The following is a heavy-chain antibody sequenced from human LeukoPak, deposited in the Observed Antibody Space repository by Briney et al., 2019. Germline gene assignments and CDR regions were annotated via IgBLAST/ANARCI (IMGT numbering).Heavy chain of an antibody. J-gene: IGHJ5*01. Sequence: SETLSLTCTVSGVSISDFYWSWIRQPPGEGLEWVVYIYHTGHSNYNPSLKGRVTMSVDTSKNHLSLYLTTVTAADSAVYYCARHCIGGTCYDSWGQGTLVTVSS. D-gene: IGHD2-15*01. CDR3: ARHCIGGTCYDS. CDR2: IYHTGHS. V-gene: IGHV4-59*08. CDR1: GVSISDFY.